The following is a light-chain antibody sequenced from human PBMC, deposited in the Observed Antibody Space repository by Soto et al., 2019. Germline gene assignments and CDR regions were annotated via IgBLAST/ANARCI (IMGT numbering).Light chain of an antibody. CDR1: QSVSSSY. Sequence: EIVLTQSPGTLSLSTGERATLSCRASQSVSSSYLAWYQQKPGQAPRLLIYGASSRATGIPDRFSGSGSATDFTLTISRLEPEDFAVFYCQQYGGSPITFGQGTRLEIK. J-gene: IGKJ5*01. CDR2: GAS. CDR3: QQYGGSPIT. V-gene: IGKV3-20*01.